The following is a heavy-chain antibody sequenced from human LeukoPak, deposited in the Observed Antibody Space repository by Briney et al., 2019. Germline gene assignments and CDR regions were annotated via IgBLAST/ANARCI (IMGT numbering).Heavy chain of an antibody. CDR2: ISSSGSMI. J-gene: IGHJ4*02. CDR3: ARDEYIHGDLTNFDS. V-gene: IGHV3-11*04. Sequence: GGSLRLSCAASGFTFSDYYMSWIRQAPGKGLEWVSYISSSGSMISDADSVKGRFTISRDNAKKSLYLQMNSLRAEDTAVYHCARDEYIHGDLTNFDSWGQGTLVIVSS. D-gene: IGHD4-17*01. CDR1: GFTFSDYY.